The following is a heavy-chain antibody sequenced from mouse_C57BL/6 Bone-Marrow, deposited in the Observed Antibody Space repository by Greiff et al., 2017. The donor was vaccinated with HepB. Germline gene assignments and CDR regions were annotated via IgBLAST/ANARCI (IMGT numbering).Heavy chain of an antibody. V-gene: IGHV5-2*01. CDR3: ARLDDYDDAMDY. D-gene: IGHD2-4*01. CDR2: INSDGGST. CDR1: EYEFPSHD. J-gene: IGHJ4*01. Sequence: EVKLVESGGGLVQPGESLKLSCESNEYEFPSHDMSWVRKTPEKRLELVAAINSDGGSTYYPDTMERRFIISRDNTKETLYLQMSSLRSEDTALYYCARLDDYDDAMDYWGQGTSVTVSS.